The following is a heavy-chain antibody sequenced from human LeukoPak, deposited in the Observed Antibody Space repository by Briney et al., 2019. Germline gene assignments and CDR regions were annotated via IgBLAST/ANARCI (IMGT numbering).Heavy chain of an antibody. CDR2: IYYSGST. V-gene: IGHV4-59*01. CDR1: GGSISSYY. Sequence: NPSETLSLTCTVSGGSISSYYWSWIRQPPGKGLEWIGYIYYSGSTNYNPSLKSRVTISVDTSKNQFSLKLSSVTAADTAVYYCARVDTAMSHNWFDPWGQGTLVTVSS. J-gene: IGHJ5*02. D-gene: IGHD5-18*01. CDR3: ARVDTAMSHNWFDP.